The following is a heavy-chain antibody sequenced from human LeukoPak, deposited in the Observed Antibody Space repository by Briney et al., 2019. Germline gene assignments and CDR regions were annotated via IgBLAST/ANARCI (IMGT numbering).Heavy chain of an antibody. D-gene: IGHD2-2*01. CDR2: ISGGGRTT. CDR3: AKNVVFTRYFDS. CDR1: GFTFTNPA. J-gene: IGHJ4*02. V-gene: IGHV3-23*01. Sequence: GGSLRLSCAASGFTFTNPAMSWVRQAPGKGLQWIAVISGGGRTTEYADSVKGRFTVSRDNSMNTLSLHMDSLRVEDTAIYYCAKNVVFTRYFDSWGQGTLVTVSS.